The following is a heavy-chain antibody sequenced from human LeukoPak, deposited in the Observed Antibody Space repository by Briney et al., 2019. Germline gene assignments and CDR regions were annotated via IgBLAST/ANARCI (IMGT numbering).Heavy chain of an antibody. J-gene: IGHJ4*02. CDR3: ARQGAAAGTSFDY. D-gene: IGHD6-13*01. Sequence: GESLKISCKGSGYSFTSYWIGWVRQMPGKGLEWMGIIYPGDSDTRYSPSFQGQVTISADRSISTAYLQWSSLKASDTAMYYCARQGAAAGTSFDYWGQGTLVTVSS. V-gene: IGHV5-51*01. CDR2: IYPGDSDT. CDR1: GYSFTSYW.